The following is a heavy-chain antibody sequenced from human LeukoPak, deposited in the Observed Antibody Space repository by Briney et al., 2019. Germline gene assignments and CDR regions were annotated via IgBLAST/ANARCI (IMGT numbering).Heavy chain of an antibody. D-gene: IGHD1-26*01. CDR2: ISGNGERT. J-gene: IGHJ6*02. CDR3: AKGMGATIVYYYYAMDV. Sequence: GGSLRLSCAASGFTFSSYAMSWVRQAPGKGLEWVSAISGNGERTYYADHEKGRLTISRHNPNNTLYLQMNSLRADDTAVYYCAKGMGATIVYYYYAMDVWGQGTTVTVSS. V-gene: IGHV3-23*01. CDR1: GFTFSSYA.